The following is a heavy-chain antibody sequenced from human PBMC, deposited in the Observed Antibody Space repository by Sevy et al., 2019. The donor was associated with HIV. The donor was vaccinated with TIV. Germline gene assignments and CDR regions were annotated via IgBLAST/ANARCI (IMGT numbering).Heavy chain of an antibody. D-gene: IGHD3-10*01. CDR1: GFTFSSYS. Sequence: GGSLRLSCAASGFTFSSYSMNWVRQAPGKGLEWVSSISISSSYIYYANSVKGRFNISRDNAKNSLYLQMNSLRAEDTAGYYCARDGMVRGVITPFLDYWGQGTLVTVSS. J-gene: IGHJ4*02. CDR3: ARDGMVRGVITPFLDY. V-gene: IGHV3-21*01. CDR2: ISISSSYI.